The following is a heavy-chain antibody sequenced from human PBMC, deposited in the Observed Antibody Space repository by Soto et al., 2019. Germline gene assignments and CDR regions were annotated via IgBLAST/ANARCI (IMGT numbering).Heavy chain of an antibody. D-gene: IGHD6-19*01. J-gene: IGHJ3*02. Sequence: PSETLSLTCTVSGGSVSSGSYYWSWIRQPPXKGLEWIGYIYYSGSTNYNPSLKSRVTISVDTSKNQFSLKLSSVTAADTAVYYCARAPYSSGWYRGAFDIWGQGPMVTVSS. CDR2: IYYSGST. V-gene: IGHV4-61*01. CDR3: ARAPYSSGWYRGAFDI. CDR1: GGSVSSGSYY.